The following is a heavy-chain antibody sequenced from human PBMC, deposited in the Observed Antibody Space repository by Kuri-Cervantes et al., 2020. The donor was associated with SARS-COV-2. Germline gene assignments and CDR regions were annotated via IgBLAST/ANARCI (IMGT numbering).Heavy chain of an antibody. J-gene: IGHJ4*02. V-gene: IGHV4-39*01. D-gene: IGHD2-2*01. Sequence: SETLSLTCAVYGGSFSSYYWGWIRQPPGKGLEWIGSIYYSGSTYYNPSLKSRVTISVDTSKNQFSPKLSSVTAADTAVYYCARHPPRDLMPWVDWGQGTLVTVSS. CDR3: ARHPPRDLMPWVD. CDR1: GGSFSSYY. CDR2: IYYSGST.